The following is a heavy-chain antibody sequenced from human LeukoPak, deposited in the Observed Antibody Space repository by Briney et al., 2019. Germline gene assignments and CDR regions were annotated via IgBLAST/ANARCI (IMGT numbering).Heavy chain of an antibody. J-gene: IGHJ4*02. CDR1: GFTFSIYA. Sequence: PGGSLRLSCAASGFTFSIYAMSWVRQVPGKGLEWVSTIGGGGSNTYYTDSVKGRFTISRDNSKNTLYLQMNSLRAEDTAVYYCAKDRRYCSGGSCQRPAYYFDYWGQGTLVTVSS. D-gene: IGHD2-15*01. V-gene: IGHV3-23*01. CDR3: AKDRRYCSGGSCQRPAYYFDY. CDR2: IGGGGSNT.